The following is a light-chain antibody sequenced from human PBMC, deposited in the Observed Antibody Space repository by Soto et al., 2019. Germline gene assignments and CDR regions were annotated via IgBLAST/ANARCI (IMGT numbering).Light chain of an antibody. CDR2: DVT. J-gene: IGLJ2*01. V-gene: IGLV2-14*01. CDR1: SSDVGGYNY. CDR3: SSYTRSSTVV. Sequence: QSALTQPAPVSGSPGQSISISCTGTSSDVGGYNYVSWYQQHPGKAPKLMIYDVTNRPSGISSRFSGSKSGNTASLTISGLQAEDEADYYCSSYTRSSTVVFGGGTKLTVL.